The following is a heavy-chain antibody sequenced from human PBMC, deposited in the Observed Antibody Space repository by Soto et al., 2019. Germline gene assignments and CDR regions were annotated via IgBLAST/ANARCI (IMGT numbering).Heavy chain of an antibody. Sequence: PGGSLRLSCAASGFTFSSYSMNWVRQAPGKGLEWVSFISSYSSDIYYADSVKGRFTISRDNAKKSLYLQMNSLRGEDTAVYYCARAHAVGSTTYFFDYWGQGTLVTVSS. V-gene: IGHV3-21*01. CDR1: GFTFSSYS. CDR2: ISSYSSDI. CDR3: ARAHAVGSTTYFFDY. D-gene: IGHD1-26*01. J-gene: IGHJ4*02.